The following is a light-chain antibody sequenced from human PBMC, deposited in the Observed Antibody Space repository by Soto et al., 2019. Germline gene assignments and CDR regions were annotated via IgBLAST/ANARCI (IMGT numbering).Light chain of an antibody. CDR1: QSISSW. J-gene: IGKJ1*01. V-gene: IGKV1-5*03. Sequence: DIQMTQSPSTLSASVGDRVTITCRASQSISSWLAWYQQKPGKAPKLLIYKASSLESGVPSRFSGSGYGTEFTLTISSLQPDDFAIYYCQQYSTYSRTFGQGTKVDIK. CDR2: KAS. CDR3: QQYSTYSRT.